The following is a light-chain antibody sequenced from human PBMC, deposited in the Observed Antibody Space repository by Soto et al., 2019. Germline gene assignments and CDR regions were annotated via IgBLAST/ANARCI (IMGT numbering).Light chain of an antibody. V-gene: IGLV2-11*01. CDR1: SSDVGAYNY. J-gene: IGLJ1*01. CDR3: CSFAGSYTFCV. CDR2: DVS. Sequence: QSVLTQPRSVSGSPGQSVTISCTGTSSDVGAYNYVSWYQQHPGKAPKLMIYDVSKRPSGVPDRFSGSKSGNTASLTISGLQAEDEADYYCCSFAGSYTFCVFGTGTKV.